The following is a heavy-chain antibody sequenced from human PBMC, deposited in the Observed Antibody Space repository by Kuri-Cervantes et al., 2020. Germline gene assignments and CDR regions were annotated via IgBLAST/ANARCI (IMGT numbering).Heavy chain of an antibody. J-gene: IGHJ5*02. Sequence: ASVKVSCKASGYTFTRYAINWVRQAPGQGLEWMGWINTNTGNPEYAQGFTGRFVFSLDTSVSTAYLQISSLKAEDTAVYYCARGRRIAARPGFSYNWFDPWGQGTLVTVSS. V-gene: IGHV7-4-1*02. CDR1: GYTFTRYA. D-gene: IGHD6-6*01. CDR2: INTNTGNP. CDR3: ARGRRIAARPGFSYNWFDP.